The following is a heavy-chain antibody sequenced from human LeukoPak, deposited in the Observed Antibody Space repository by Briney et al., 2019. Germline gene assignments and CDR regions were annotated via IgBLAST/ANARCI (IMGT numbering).Heavy chain of an antibody. CDR2: INPNSGGT. D-gene: IGHD6-19*01. CDR1: GYTFTGYY. J-gene: IGHJ5*02. V-gene: IGHV1-2*02. CDR3: ARSAGREYSSGWYDWFDP. Sequence: GASVKVSCKASGYTFTGYYMHWVRQAPGQGLEWMGWINPNSGGTNYAQKFQGRVTMTRDTSISTAYMELSRLRSGDTAVYYCARSAGREYSSGWYDWFDPWGQGTLVTVSS.